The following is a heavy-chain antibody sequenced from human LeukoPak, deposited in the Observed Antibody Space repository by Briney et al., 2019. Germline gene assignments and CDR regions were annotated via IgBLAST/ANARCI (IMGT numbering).Heavy chain of an antibody. J-gene: IGHJ6*02. V-gene: IGHV4-59*01. Sequence: SETLSLTCTVSGGSISSYYWSWIRQPPGKGLEWIGYIYYSGSTNYNPSLKSRVTISVDTSKKQFSLILSSVTAADTAVYYCARTNDYYYYYGMDVWGQGTTVTVSS. CDR1: GGSISSYY. CDR2: IYYSGST. CDR3: ARTNDYYYYYGMDV.